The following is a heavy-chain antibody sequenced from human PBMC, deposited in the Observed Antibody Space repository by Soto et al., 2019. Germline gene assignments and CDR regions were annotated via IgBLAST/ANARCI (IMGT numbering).Heavy chain of an antibody. CDR2: IYYSGST. D-gene: IGHD2-21*01. Sequence: SETLSLTCAVSGDSLSGYYWSWIRQPPGRGLEWIGEIYYSGSTNYNPSLKSRVTISVDTSKNQFSLKLSSVTAADTAVYYCARDHITGVDYWGQGTLVTVSS. CDR3: ARDHITGVDY. J-gene: IGHJ4*02. CDR1: GDSLSGYY. V-gene: IGHV4-59*12.